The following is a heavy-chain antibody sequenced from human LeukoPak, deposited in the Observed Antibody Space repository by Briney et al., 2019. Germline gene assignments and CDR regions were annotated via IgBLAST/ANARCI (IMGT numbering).Heavy chain of an antibody. CDR3: AKDMWRTLSGSNHAFDI. D-gene: IGHD1-26*01. V-gene: IGHV3-9*03. CDR1: GFTFDDYA. CDR2: ISWNSGSI. Sequence: GGSLRLSCAASGFTFDDYAMHWVRQAPGKGLEWVSGISWNSGSIGYADSVKGRFTISRDNAKNSLYLQMNSLRAEDMALYYCAKDMWRTLSGSNHAFDIWGQGTMVTVSS. J-gene: IGHJ3*02.